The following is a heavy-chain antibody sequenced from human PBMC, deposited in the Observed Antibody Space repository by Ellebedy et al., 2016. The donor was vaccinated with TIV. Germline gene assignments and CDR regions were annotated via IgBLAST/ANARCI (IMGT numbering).Heavy chain of an antibody. V-gene: IGHV4-34*01. Sequence: SETLSLXXAVYGGSFSGYYWTWIRQPPGKGLEWIGEISHSGNTNYNPSLRSRVTISVDTSKNQFSLKLSSVTAADTAVYYCARDPNGDHRYGMDVWGQGTTVTVSS. D-gene: IGHD4-17*01. CDR1: GGSFSGYY. CDR3: ARDPNGDHRYGMDV. J-gene: IGHJ6*02. CDR2: ISHSGNT.